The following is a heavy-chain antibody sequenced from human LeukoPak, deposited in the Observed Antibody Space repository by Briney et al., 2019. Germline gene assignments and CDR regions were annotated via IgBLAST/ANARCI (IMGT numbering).Heavy chain of an antibody. CDR2: ISGNGAGT. Sequence: PGGSLRLSCTPSGFTFSSHAMSWVRQAPGKGLEWVSGISGNGAGTYYGDSVKGRFTISRDNSKNTLYLQMNSLRAEDTAVYYCAKDPSRRTYYYDSSGYYLGRHFDYWGQGTLVTVSS. V-gene: IGHV3-23*02. J-gene: IGHJ4*02. CDR3: AKDPSRRTYYYDSSGYYLGRHFDY. D-gene: IGHD3-22*01. CDR1: GFTFSSHA.